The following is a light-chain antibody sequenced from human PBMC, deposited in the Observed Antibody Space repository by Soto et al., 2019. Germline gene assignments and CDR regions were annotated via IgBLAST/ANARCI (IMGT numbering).Light chain of an antibody. J-gene: IGKJ4*01. Sequence: EIVLTQSPGTLSLSPGERATLSCRASQSVSSSYLAWYQQKPGQAPRLLIYGASSRATGIPDRFSGSGSGTDFTLTISRLEPEDFAVYYCKQYGSSPLTFGGGTKGEIK. CDR1: QSVSSSY. V-gene: IGKV3-20*01. CDR2: GAS. CDR3: KQYGSSPLT.